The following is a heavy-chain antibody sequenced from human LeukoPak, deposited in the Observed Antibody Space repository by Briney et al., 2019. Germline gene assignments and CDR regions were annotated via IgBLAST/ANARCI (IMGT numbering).Heavy chain of an antibody. D-gene: IGHD2-15*01. CDR1: GGTFSSYA. J-gene: IGHJ4*02. V-gene: IGHV1-69*05. Sequence: SVKVSCKASGGTFSSYAISWVRQAPGQGLEWMGRIIPIFGTANYAQKFQGRVTITTDESTSTAYMELSSLRSEDTAVYYCARERGIVVVVAATGFDYWGQGTLVTVSS. CDR3: ARERGIVVVVAATGFDY. CDR2: IIPIFGTA.